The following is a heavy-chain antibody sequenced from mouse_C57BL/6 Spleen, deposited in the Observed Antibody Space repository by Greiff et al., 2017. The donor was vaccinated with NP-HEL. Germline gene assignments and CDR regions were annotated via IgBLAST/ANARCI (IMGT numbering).Heavy chain of an antibody. V-gene: IGHV1-54*01. J-gene: IGHJ4*01. D-gene: IGHD1-1*01. Sequence: QVQLQQSGAELVRPGTSVKVSCKASGYAFTNYLIEWVKQRPGQGLEWIGVINPGSGGTNYNEKFKGKATLTADKSSSTAYMQLSSLTSEDSAVYFCARRRVRYGSSYNYYAMDYWGQGTSVTVSS. CDR2: INPGSGGT. CDR1: GYAFTNYL. CDR3: ARRRVRYGSSYNYYAMDY.